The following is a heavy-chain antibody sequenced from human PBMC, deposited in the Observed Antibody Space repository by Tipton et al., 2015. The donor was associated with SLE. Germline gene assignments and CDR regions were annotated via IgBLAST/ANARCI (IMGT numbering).Heavy chain of an antibody. V-gene: IGHV1-18*01. CDR2: ISAYNGNT. Sequence: QSGPEVKKPGASVKVSCKAYGYTFTTYGISWGRQAPGQGLEWMGWISAYNGNTKYAQKLQGRVTMTTDTSTSTAYMELRSLRSDDTAVYYCVLSSVAATQAYWGQGTLVTVSS. D-gene: IGHD6-13*01. CDR1: GYTFTTYG. CDR3: VLSSVAATQAY. J-gene: IGHJ4*02.